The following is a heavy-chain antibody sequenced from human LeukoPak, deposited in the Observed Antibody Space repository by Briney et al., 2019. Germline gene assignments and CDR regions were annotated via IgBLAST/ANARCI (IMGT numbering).Heavy chain of an antibody. Sequence: GGSLRLSCTASGCTFNNYGMHWVRHAPGKGLEWVAVISYDGRNKHYPDSVKGRFTISRDISTDTLWLQMDSLRTEYTAVYYCAKGPLRGTAAAIDYWGQGTLVTVSS. CDR1: GCTFNNYG. J-gene: IGHJ4*02. V-gene: IGHV3-30*18. D-gene: IGHD2-2*01. CDR3: AKGPLRGTAAAIDY. CDR2: ISYDGRNK.